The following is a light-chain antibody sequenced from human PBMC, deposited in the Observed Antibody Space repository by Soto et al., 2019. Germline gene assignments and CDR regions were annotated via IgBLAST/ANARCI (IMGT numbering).Light chain of an antibody. Sequence: EIVLTQSPGTLSLSPGERATLSCRASEFLSSSYLVWYQQKTGQAPRLLIYAASRRATGIPDRFSGSGSATEYTLTINTFEPEDFAVYYCQQQGTFGQGTKLEIK. CDR3: QQQGT. CDR1: EFLSSSY. CDR2: AAS. J-gene: IGKJ2*01. V-gene: IGKV3-20*01.